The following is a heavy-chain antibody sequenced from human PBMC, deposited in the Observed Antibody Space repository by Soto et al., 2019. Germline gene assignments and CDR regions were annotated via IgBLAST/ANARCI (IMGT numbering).Heavy chain of an antibody. CDR2: ISDSDAYT. Sequence: EVQLLQSGGGLVQPGGSLRLSCAASGFTFSNYAMTWVRQAPGKGLEWVSGISDSDAYTYYAESVKGRFTISRDNSKNTVYLQMNSLRDEDTAVYYCANNATSGWYDSWGQGALVTVSS. CDR3: ANNATSGWYDS. D-gene: IGHD6-19*01. V-gene: IGHV3-23*01. CDR1: GFTFSNYA. J-gene: IGHJ5*01.